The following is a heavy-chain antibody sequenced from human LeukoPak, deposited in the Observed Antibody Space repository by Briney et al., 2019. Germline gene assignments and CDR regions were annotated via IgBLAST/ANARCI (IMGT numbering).Heavy chain of an antibody. CDR3: ARDFTAMGLNWFDP. J-gene: IGHJ5*02. CDR2: ISYDGSNK. CDR1: GFTISSYA. Sequence: GGSLRLSCAASGFTISSYAMHWVRQAPGKGLEWVAVISYDGSNKYYADSVKGRFTISRDNSKNTLYLQMNSLRAEDTAVYYCARDFTAMGLNWFDPWGQGTLVTVSS. V-gene: IGHV3-30-3*01. D-gene: IGHD5-18*01.